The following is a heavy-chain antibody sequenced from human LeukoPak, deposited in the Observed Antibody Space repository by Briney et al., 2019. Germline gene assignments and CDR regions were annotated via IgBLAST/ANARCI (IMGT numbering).Heavy chain of an antibody. Sequence: GGSLRLSCAASGFTFDEYTLHWVRQGPGKGLEWVSLISWDGGTTDYADSVKGRFTTSRDNSKTSLYLQMNTLTTEDTAFYYCAKERNRYSGTSGFDYWGQGALVTVSS. CDR2: ISWDGGTT. CDR1: GFTFDEYT. CDR3: AKERNRYSGTSGFDY. J-gene: IGHJ4*02. D-gene: IGHD5-12*01. V-gene: IGHV3-43*01.